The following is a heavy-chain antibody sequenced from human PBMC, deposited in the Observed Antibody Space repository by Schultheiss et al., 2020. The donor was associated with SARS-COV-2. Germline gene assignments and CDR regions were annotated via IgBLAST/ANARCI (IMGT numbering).Heavy chain of an antibody. D-gene: IGHD3-3*01. V-gene: IGHV3-66*01. CDR2: IYSCGST. CDR1: GFTFGSYA. Sequence: GGSLRLSCAASGFTFGSYAMSWVRQAPGKGLEWVSVIYSCGSTYYADSVKGRFTISRDNSKNTLYLQMNSLRAEDTAVYYCAKDSRTYYDFWSGYSPIHWGQGTLVTVSS. J-gene: IGHJ4*02. CDR3: AKDSRTYYDFWSGYSPIH.